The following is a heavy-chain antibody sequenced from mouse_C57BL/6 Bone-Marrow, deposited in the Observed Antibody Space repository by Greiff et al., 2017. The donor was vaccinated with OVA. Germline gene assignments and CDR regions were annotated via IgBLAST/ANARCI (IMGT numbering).Heavy chain of an antibody. CDR2: ISSGSSTI. V-gene: IGHV5-17*01. D-gene: IGHD1-1*01. CDR3: ARLITTVGGFAY. CDR1: GFTFSDYG. J-gene: IGHJ3*01. Sequence: EVHLVESGGGLVKPGGSLKLSCAASGFTFSDYGMHWVRQAPEKGLEWVAYISSGSSTIYYADTVKGRFTISRDNAKNTLFLQMTSLRSEDTAMYYCARLITTVGGFAYWGQGTLVTVSA.